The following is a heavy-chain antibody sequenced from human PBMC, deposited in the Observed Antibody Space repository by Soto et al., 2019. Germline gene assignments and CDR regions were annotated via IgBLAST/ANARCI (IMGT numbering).Heavy chain of an antibody. Sequence: PSETLSLTCAVYGGSFSGSYWNWIRQPPGKGLEWIGEINHNTNTIYNPSLTSRVTISVDTSKNHFSLKLTSVTAADTAVYFCARGERLFRGSFESWGQGTLVIVSS. V-gene: IGHV4-34*01. CDR3: ARGERLFRGSFES. CDR1: GGSFSGSY. J-gene: IGHJ5*01. CDR2: INHNTNT. D-gene: IGHD2-15*01.